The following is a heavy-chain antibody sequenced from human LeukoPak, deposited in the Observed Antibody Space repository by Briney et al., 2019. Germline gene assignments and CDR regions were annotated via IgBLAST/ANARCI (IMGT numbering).Heavy chain of an antibody. CDR3: ARSGWPYYFDY. J-gene: IGHJ4*02. CDR2: LHSDGTST. V-gene: IGHV3-74*01. Sequence: PGGSLRLSCAASGFTLSNYWMHWVRQAPGKGLVWVSRLHSDGTSTSYADSVRGRFNISRDNARNTLSLRINTLRAEDTAVYYCARSGWPYYFDYWGQGTLVTVSS. CDR1: GFTLSNYW. D-gene: IGHD6-25*01.